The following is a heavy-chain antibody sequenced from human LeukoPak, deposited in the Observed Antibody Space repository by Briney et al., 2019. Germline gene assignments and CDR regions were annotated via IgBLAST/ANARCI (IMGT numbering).Heavy chain of an antibody. D-gene: IGHD4-23*01. CDR3: AREGMALVNFDY. V-gene: IGHV3-74*01. J-gene: IGHJ4*02. CDR2: INSDGSTT. CDR1: GFTFSSYW. Sequence: GGSLRLSCAASGFTFSSYWMHWVRQAPGKGLVWVSRINSDGSTTSSADSVKGRVTISRDNAKNTVYLQMNSLRAEDTAVYYCAREGMALVNFDYWGQGTLVTVSS.